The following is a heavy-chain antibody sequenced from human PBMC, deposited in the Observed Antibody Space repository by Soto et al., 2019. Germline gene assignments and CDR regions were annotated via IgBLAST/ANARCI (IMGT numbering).Heavy chain of an antibody. CDR2: ISYDGSNK. CDR1: GFTFSSYG. V-gene: IGHV3-30*18. CDR3: AKGPTGRVVYFDY. D-gene: IGHD1-1*01. Sequence: GGSLRLSCAASGFTFSSYGMHWVRQAPGKGLEWVAVISYDGSNKYYADSVKGRFTISRDNSKNTLYLQMNSLRAEDTAVYYCAKGPTGRVVYFDYWGQGTLVTVSS. J-gene: IGHJ4*02.